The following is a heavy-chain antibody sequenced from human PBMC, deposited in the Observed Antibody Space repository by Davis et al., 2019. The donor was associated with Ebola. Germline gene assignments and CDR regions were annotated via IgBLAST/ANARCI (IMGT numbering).Heavy chain of an antibody. CDR1: GFTFSGHS. V-gene: IGHV3-30-3*01. CDR3: ARVLWATRTLDY. J-gene: IGHJ4*02. D-gene: IGHD2/OR15-2a*01. CDR2: ISYDESNE. Sequence: GESLKISCAASGFTFSGHSMYWVRQAPGQGLEWVAIISYDESNEYYADSVKGRFTVARDISKNTLYLQMNSLRAEDTAVYYCARVLWATRTLDYWGQGTLVTVSS.